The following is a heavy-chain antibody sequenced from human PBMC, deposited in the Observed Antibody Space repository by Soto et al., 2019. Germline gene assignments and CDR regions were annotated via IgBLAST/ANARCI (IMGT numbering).Heavy chain of an antibody. D-gene: IGHD3-16*02. CDR2: IYTSGST. CDR3: AREAYDYVWGSYRTIDY. J-gene: IGHJ4*02. V-gene: IGHV4-4*07. Sequence: PSETLSLTCTVSGGSISSYYWSWIRQPAGKGLEWIGRIYTSGSTNYNPSLKSRVTMSVDTSKNQFSLKLSSVTAADTAVYYCAREAYDYVWGSYRTIDYWGQGTLVTVSS. CDR1: GGSISSYY.